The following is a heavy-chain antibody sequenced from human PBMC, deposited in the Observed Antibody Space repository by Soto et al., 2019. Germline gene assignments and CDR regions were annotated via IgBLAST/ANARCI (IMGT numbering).Heavy chain of an antibody. J-gene: IGHJ3*02. CDR2: IHYSGST. CDR3: ARLRRDGQTGYAFQI. D-gene: IGHD1-1*01. CDR1: VASTSTN. V-gene: IGHV4-39*01. Sequence: SETLSLTCTGSVASTSTNLGWIRQLPGKGLERIGNIHYSGSTYYNPSLKSRLTISIDTSKNQFSLNLTSVTAADTAVYYCARLRRDGQTGYAFQIWGQGTMVALSS.